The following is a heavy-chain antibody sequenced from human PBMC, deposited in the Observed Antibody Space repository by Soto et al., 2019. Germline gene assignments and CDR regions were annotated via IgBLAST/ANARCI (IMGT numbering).Heavy chain of an antibody. CDR1: GFTFSSYS. CDR2: ISSSSSTI. V-gene: IGHV3-48*01. J-gene: IGHJ4*02. Sequence: EVQLVESGGGLVQPGGSLRLSCAASGFTFSSYSMNWVRQAPGKGLEWVSYISSSSSTIYYADSVKGRFTISRDNAKNSLYLQMNSLRAEDTAVYYCARDDPYDSSGYHDWGQGTLVTVSS. CDR3: ARDDPYDSSGYHD. D-gene: IGHD3-22*01.